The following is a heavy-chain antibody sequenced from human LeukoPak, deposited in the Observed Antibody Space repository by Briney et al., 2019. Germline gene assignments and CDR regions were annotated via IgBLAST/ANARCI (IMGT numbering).Heavy chain of an antibody. V-gene: IGHV1-2*04. CDR1: GYTFTGYY. CDR3: ARGLGY. CDR2: INPNSGGT. Sequence: ASVKLSCTASGYTFTGYYMHWVRQAPGQGLEWMGWINPNSGGTNYAQTFQGWVTITRDTSISTAYMELSRLRSDDTAVYYCARGLGYWGQGTLVTVSS. J-gene: IGHJ4*02.